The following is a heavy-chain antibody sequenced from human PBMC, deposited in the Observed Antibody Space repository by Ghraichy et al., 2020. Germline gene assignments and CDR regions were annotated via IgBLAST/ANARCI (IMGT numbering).Heavy chain of an antibody. CDR2: ISGSGGST. D-gene: IGHD3-10*01. J-gene: IGHJ4*02. V-gene: IGHV3-23*01. Sequence: GGSLRLSCAASGFTFSSYAMSWVRQAPGKGLEWVSAISGSGGSTYYADSVKGRFTISRDNSKNTLYLQMNSLRAEDTAVYYCAKDHPRVLWFGELLYRGYFDYWGQGTLVTVSS. CDR3: AKDHPRVLWFGELLYRGYFDY. CDR1: GFTFSSYA.